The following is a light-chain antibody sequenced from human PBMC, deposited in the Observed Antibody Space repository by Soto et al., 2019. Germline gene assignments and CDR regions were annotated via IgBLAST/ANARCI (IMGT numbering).Light chain of an antibody. CDR1: QSVSSY. J-gene: IGKJ1*01. CDR3: HQRQSWPRT. Sequence: EIVLTQSPATLSLSPGERATLSCMASQSVSSYLAWYQQKPGQAPRLLIYDASNRATGIPARFSGSGSGTDFTLTISSLEPEDFAVYYCHQRQSWPRTFGEGTKVDI. V-gene: IGKV3-11*01. CDR2: DAS.